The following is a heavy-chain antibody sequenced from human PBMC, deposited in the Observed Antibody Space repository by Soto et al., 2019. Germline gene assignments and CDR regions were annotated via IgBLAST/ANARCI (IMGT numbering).Heavy chain of an antibody. CDR1: GGTFSSYA. Sequence: GASVKVSCKASGGTFSSYAISWVRQAPGQGLEWMGGIIPIFGTANYAQKFQGRVTITADESTSIAYMELSSLRSEDTAVYYCAETGYSSSWSYYYYGMDVWGQGTTDTVSS. CDR2: IIPIFGTA. CDR3: AETGYSSSWSYYYYGMDV. D-gene: IGHD6-13*01. V-gene: IGHV1-69*13. J-gene: IGHJ6*02.